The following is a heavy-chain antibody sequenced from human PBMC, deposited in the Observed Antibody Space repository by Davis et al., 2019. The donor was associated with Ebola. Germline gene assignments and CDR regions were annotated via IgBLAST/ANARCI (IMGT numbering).Heavy chain of an antibody. CDR1: GYTLTELS. CDR2: FDPEDGET. D-gene: IGHD3-9*01. V-gene: IGHV1-24*01. J-gene: IGHJ6*02. CDR3: ALGPFDWQEHRFGMDV. Sequence: AASVKVSCKVSGYTLTELSMHWVRQAPGKGLEWMGGFDPEDGETIYAQKFQGRVTMTEDTSTDTAYMELSSLRSEDTAVYYCALGPFDWQEHRFGMDVWGQGTTVTVSS.